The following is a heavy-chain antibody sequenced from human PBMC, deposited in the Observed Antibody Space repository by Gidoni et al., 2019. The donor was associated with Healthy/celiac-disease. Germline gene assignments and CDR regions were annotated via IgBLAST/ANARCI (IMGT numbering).Heavy chain of an antibody. D-gene: IGHD6-19*01. J-gene: IGHJ4*02. CDR3: AKDQYSNGWYYFDY. V-gene: IGHV3-23*01. Sequence: EGQLLESGGGVVQPGGSLRLSCAASGFTLSSYAMSWVRQAPGKGLEWVSGISGSGGNTYYADSVKGRFTISRDSSKNTLYLQMNSLRAEDTAVYYCAKDQYSNGWYYFDYWGQGTLVTFSS. CDR2: ISGSGGNT. CDR1: GFTLSSYA.